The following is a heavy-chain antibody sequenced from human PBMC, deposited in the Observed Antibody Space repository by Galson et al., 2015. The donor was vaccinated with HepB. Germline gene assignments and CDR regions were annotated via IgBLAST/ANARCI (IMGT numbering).Heavy chain of an antibody. D-gene: IGHD2-2*01. Sequence: SVKVSCKASGYTFTSYGISWVRQAPGQGLEWMGWISAYNGNTNYAQKLQGRVTMTTDTSTSTAYMELRSLRSDDTAVYYCARVGRYCSSTSCPYYYYMDVWGKGTTVTVSS. J-gene: IGHJ6*03. CDR2: ISAYNGNT. V-gene: IGHV1-18*01. CDR3: ARVGRYCSSTSCPYYYYMDV. CDR1: GYTFTSYG.